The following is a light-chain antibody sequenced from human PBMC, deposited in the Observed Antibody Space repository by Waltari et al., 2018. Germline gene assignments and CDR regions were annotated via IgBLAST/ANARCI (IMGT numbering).Light chain of an antibody. V-gene: IGKV2-28*01. J-gene: IGKJ5*01. CDR3: IQSLQTPIT. CDR1: QSLLHSNGNNY. CDR2: LGF. Sequence: DLVMTQSPLSLPVTPGEPASISCRSGQSLLHSNGNNYLGWYLQKPGQSPQLLIYLGFTRASGVPDRFSGSGSGTDFTLKISRVEAEDVGVYYCIQSLQTPITFGQGTRLEI.